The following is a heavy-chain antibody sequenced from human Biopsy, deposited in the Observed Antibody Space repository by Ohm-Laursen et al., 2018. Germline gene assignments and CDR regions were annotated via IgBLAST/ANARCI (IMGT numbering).Heavy chain of an antibody. Sequence: TLSLTCTFSGDSLSSYYWSWIRQPPGKGLQWIGYFYYTGSTDYNPSLQSRVTVSVDTSKNHFSLRLRSVTPADTAIYYCARDRGYYSDRTVPGYFDLWGRGTLVTVSS. CDR2: FYYTGST. V-gene: IGHV4-59*01. D-gene: IGHD3-22*01. J-gene: IGHJ2*01. CDR1: GDSLSSYY. CDR3: ARDRGYYSDRTVPGYFDL.